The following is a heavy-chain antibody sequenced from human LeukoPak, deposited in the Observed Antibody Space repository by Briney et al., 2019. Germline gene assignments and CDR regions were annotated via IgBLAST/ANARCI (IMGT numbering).Heavy chain of an antibody. CDR1: GGSISSYY. CDR2: IYYSGST. D-gene: IGHD1-1*01. CDR3: ARRGTIWRTYDF. J-gene: IGHJ4*02. V-gene: IGHV4-59*08. Sequence: TSETLSLTCTVSGGSISSYYWSWIRQPPGKGLEWIGYIYYSGSTNYNPSHKSRVTISVDTSKNQFSLKLSSVTAADTAVYYCARRGTIWRTYDFWGQGTLVTVSS.